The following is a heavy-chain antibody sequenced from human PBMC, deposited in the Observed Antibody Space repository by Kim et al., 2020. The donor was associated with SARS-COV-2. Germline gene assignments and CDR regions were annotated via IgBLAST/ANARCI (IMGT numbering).Heavy chain of an antibody. D-gene: IGHD3-22*01. J-gene: IGHJ4*02. CDR2: IYYSGST. V-gene: IGHV4-59*13. CDR3: ARGASYRGAGYYYDSSGYYFFDY. CDR1: GGSISSYY. Sequence: SETLSLTCTVSGGSISSYYWSWIRQPPGKGLEWIGYIYYSGSTNYNPSLKSRVTISVDTSKNQFSLKLSSVTAADTAVYYCARGASYRGAGYYYDSSGYYFFDYWGQGTLVTVSS.